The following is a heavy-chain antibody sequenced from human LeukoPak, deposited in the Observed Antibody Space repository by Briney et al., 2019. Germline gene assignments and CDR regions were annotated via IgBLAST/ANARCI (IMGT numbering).Heavy chain of an antibody. CDR3: RGYSSSFYYHYYMDV. J-gene: IGHJ6*03. D-gene: IGHD6-13*01. CDR2: IYTSGGT. V-gene: IGHV4-4*09. Sequence: SETLSLTCTVSGGSVSSYYWSWIRQPPGKGLEWIGYIYTSGGTNYNPSLKSRVTISVDTSKNQFSLKLSSVTAADTAVYYCRGYSSSFYYHYYMDVWGKGTTVTVSS. CDR1: GGSVSSYY.